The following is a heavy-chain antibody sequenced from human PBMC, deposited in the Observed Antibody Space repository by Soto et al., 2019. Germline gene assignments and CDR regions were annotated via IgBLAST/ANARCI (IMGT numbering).Heavy chain of an antibody. D-gene: IGHD3-3*01. CDR2: IYWDDDK. J-gene: IGHJ4*02. Sequence: QLTLKESGPTLVKPTQTLTLTCTFSGFSLSTSGVGVGWIRQPPGKALEWLALIYWDDDKRYSPSLKSRLIITKDTSKNQVVLTMTNMDPVDTATYYCALSITIFGVVINQAFDYWGQGPLVTVSS. CDR1: GFSLSTSGVG. CDR3: ALSITIFGVVINQAFDY. V-gene: IGHV2-5*02.